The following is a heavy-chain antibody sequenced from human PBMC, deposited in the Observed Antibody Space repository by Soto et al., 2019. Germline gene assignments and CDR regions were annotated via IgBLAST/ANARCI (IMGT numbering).Heavy chain of an antibody. CDR3: ARTDELDFWSVGGDY. CDR1: GFTFSSYA. CDR2: ISGSGGST. Sequence: EVQLLESGGGLVQPGGSLRLSCAASGFTFSSYAMSWVRQAPGKGLEWVSAISGSGGSTYYADSVKGRFTISRDNSKNTLYLQMNSRRAEDTAVYYCARTDELDFWSVGGDYWGQGTLVTVSS. D-gene: IGHD3-3*01. J-gene: IGHJ4*02. V-gene: IGHV3-23*01.